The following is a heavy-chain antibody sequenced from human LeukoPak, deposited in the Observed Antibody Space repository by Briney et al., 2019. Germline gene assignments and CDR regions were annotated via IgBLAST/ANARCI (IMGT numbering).Heavy chain of an antibody. Sequence: SETLSLTCTVSGGSISSSSYYWGWIRQPPGKGLERIGSIYYSGSTYYNPSLKSRVTISVDTSKNQFSLKLSSVTAADTAVYYCASGAGYSSGWYGDDYWGQGTLVTVSS. V-gene: IGHV4-39*01. J-gene: IGHJ4*02. D-gene: IGHD6-19*01. CDR2: IYYSGST. CDR3: ASGAGYSSGWYGDDY. CDR1: GGSISSSSYY.